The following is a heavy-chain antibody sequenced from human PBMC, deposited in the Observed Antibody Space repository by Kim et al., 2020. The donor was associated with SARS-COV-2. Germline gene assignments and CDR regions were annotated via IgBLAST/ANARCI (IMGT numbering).Heavy chain of an antibody. CDR1: GFTFSSYE. V-gene: IGHV3-48*03. J-gene: IGHJ4*02. D-gene: IGHD2-15*01. CDR2: ISSSGSTI. CDR3: ARDPYCSGGSCDSVGNGVDY. Sequence: GGSLRLSCAASGFTFSSYEMNWVRQAPGKGLEWVSYISSSGSTIYYADSVKGRFTISRDNAKNSLYLQMNSLRAEDTAVYYCARDPYCSGGSCDSVGNGVDYWGQGTLVTVSS.